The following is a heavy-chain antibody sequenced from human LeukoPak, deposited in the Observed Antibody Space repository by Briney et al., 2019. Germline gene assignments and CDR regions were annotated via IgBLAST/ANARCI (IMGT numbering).Heavy chain of an antibody. J-gene: IGHJ4*02. CDR2: IYYSGST. D-gene: IGHD3-10*01. Sequence: PSETLSLTCTVSGGSISSYYWSWIRQPPGKGLEWIGYIYYSGSTNYNPSLKSRVTISVDTSKNQFSLKLSSVTAADTAVYYCARDTLYYGSSWGQGALVTVSS. V-gene: IGHV4-59*01. CDR3: ARDTLYYGSS. CDR1: GGSISSYY.